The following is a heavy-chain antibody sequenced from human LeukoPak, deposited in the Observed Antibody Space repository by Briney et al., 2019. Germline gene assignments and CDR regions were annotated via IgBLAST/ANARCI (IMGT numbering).Heavy chain of an antibody. CDR2: ISVYNGNT. CDR3: ARHLYCSSTSCLGFDP. D-gene: IGHD2-2*01. V-gene: IGHV1-18*01. J-gene: IGHJ5*02. CDR1: GYTFANFG. Sequence: ASVKVSCKTSGYTFANFGISWVRQAPGQGLEWMGWISVYNGNTKNAQKFQGRVTMTTDTSTSTASMELRSLRSDDTAVYYCARHLYCSSTSCLGFDPWGQGTLVTVSS.